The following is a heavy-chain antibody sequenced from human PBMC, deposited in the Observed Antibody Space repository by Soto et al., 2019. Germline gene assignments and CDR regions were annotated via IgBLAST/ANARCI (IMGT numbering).Heavy chain of an antibody. CDR1: GFTFSSYE. D-gene: IGHD1-26*01. J-gene: IGHJ5*02. CDR2: ISSSGSTI. Sequence: GGSLRLSCAASGFTFSSYEMNWVRQAPGKGLDWVSYISSSGSTIYYADSVKGRFTISRDNAKNSLYLQMNSLRAEDTAVYHCAKNQGVELVPLATVDWFDPWGQGSVVTVPS. CDR3: AKNQGVELVPLATVDWFDP. V-gene: IGHV3-48*03.